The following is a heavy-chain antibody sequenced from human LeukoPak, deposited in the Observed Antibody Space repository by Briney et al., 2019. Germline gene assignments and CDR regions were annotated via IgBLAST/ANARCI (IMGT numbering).Heavy chain of an antibody. Sequence: GGSLRLSCAASGFTFSSYSMNWVRQAPGKGLEWVAVISYDGSNKYYADSVKGRFTISRDNSKNTLYLQMNSLRAEDTAVYYCARDLTYSGYDDNFDYWGQGTLVTVSS. CDR2: ISYDGSNK. D-gene: IGHD5-12*01. CDR1: GFTFSSYS. V-gene: IGHV3-30*03. CDR3: ARDLTYSGYDDNFDY. J-gene: IGHJ4*02.